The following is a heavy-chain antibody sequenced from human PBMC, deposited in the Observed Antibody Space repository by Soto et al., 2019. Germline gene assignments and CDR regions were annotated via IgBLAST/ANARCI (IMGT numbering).Heavy chain of an antibody. J-gene: IGHJ4*02. Sequence: QLLESGPGLVKPSETLSLTCTVSGGSISSSSYYWGWIRQPPGKGLEWIGSIYYSGSTYYNPSLKSRVTISVDTSKNQFSLKLSSVTAADTAVYYCARHRTGNVLRFLEWGSIWGQGTLVTVSS. CDR3: ARHRTGNVLRFLEWGSI. D-gene: IGHD3-3*01. CDR2: IYYSGST. V-gene: IGHV4-39*01. CDR1: GGSISSSSYY.